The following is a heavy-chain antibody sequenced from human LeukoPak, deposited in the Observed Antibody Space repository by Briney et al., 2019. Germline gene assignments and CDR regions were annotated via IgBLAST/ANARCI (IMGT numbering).Heavy chain of an antibody. Sequence: SETLSLTCAVYGGSFSDYNWTWIRQPPGKGLEWIGEIGHNASANYNPSLKGRVTISVDTSKNQFSLKLTSVTAADTAVYYCARPSGGTPFKRFDYWGQGTLVTVSS. D-gene: IGHD1-1*01. J-gene: IGHJ4*02. CDR2: IGHNASA. CDR3: ARPSGGTPFKRFDY. V-gene: IGHV4-34*01. CDR1: GGSFSDYN.